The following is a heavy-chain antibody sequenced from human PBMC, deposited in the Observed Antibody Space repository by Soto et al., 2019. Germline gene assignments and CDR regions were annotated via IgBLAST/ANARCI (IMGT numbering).Heavy chain of an antibody. CDR2: ISAYNGNT. J-gene: IGHJ6*02. D-gene: IGHD4-4*01. CDR1: GYTFTSYG. V-gene: IGHV1-18*04. CDR3: ARGGDYIYYWGPHGDVMDF. Sequence: SVKVSCKASGYTFTSYGISWVRQAPGQGLEWMGWISAYNGNTNYAQKLQGRVTMTTDTSTSTAYMELRSLRSDDTAVYYCARGGDYIYYWGPHGDVMDFWGQGTTVTVS.